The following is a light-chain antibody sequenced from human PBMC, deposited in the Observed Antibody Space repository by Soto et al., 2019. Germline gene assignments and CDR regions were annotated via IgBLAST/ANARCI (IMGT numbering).Light chain of an antibody. Sequence: EIVLTQSPGTLSLSQGERATLSCRASQSVSSSYLAWYQKKPGQAPRLLIYGASIRATGIPDRFSGSGSGTDVTLTISRLEPEDFAVYYCQQYGSSPPYTFGPGTKLEIK. CDR2: GAS. J-gene: IGKJ2*01. CDR3: QQYGSSPPYT. V-gene: IGKV3-20*01. CDR1: QSVSSSY.